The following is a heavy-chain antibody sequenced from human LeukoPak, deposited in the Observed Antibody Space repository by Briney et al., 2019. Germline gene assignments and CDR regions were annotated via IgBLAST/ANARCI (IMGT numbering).Heavy chain of an antibody. J-gene: IGHJ6*04. Sequence: SVKVSCKASGFTFTSSAVQWVRQARGQRLEWIGWIVVGSGNTNYAQKFQERVTITRDMSTSTAYMELSSLRSEDRAVYYCAASSGYSYYYYGMDVWGKGTTVTVSS. V-gene: IGHV1-58*01. CDR3: AASSGYSYYYYGMDV. D-gene: IGHD5-18*01. CDR1: GFTFTSSA. CDR2: IVVGSGNT.